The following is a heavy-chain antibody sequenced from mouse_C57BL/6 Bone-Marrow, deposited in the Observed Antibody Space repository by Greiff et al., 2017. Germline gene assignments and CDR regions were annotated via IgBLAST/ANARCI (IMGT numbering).Heavy chain of an antibody. CDR3: ARDGNWAYFDD. D-gene: IGHD4-1*01. CDR2: IYPRSGNT. Sequence: VQLQQSGAELARPGASVKLSCKASGYTFTSYGISWVKQRTGQGLEWIGEIYPRSGNTYYNEKFKGKDTLTADKSSSTAYMELRSLTSEDSAVYFCARDGNWAYFDDWGQGTTLTVSS. V-gene: IGHV1-81*01. CDR1: GYTFTSYG. J-gene: IGHJ2*01.